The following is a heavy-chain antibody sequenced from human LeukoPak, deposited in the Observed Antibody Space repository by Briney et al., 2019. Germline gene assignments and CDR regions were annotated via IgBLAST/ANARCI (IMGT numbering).Heavy chain of an antibody. V-gene: IGHV3-11*01. CDR2: ISPGAYST. CDR3: ARGKRRFDI. Sequence: NPGGSLRLSCAASEFTFSDHYMTWIRQSPGKGLEWISYISPGAYSTYYADSVKGRFSISRDNAKNSLYLQMNSLRVEDTAIYYCARGKRRFDIWGQGTLVTVSS. J-gene: IGHJ4*02. CDR1: EFTFSDHY.